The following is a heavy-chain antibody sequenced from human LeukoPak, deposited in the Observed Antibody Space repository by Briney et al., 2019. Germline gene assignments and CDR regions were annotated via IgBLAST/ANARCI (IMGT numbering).Heavy chain of an antibody. CDR1: GGTFSSYA. J-gene: IGHJ3*02. Sequence: SVKVSCKASGGTFSSYAISWVRQAPGQGLEWMGGIIPIFGTANYAQKFQGRVTITEDESTSTAYMELSSLRSENTAVYYCARFRGPIDAFDIWGQGTMVTVYS. CDR3: ARFRGPIDAFDI. CDR2: IIPIFGTA. V-gene: IGHV1-69*13. D-gene: IGHD3-10*01.